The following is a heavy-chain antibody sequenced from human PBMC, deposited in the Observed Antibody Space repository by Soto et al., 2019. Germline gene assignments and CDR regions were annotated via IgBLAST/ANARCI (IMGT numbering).Heavy chain of an antibody. J-gene: IGHJ5*01. V-gene: IGHV1-69*13. CDR1: GGTFSSYA. CDR3: ARYYDFLSGQNWFDS. CDR2: IIPIFGTA. Sequence: GASVKVSCKASGGTFSSYAISWVRQAPGQGLEWMGGIIPIFGTANYAQKFQGRVTITADESTSTAYMELSSLRSEDTAVYYCARYYDFLSGQNWFDSWGQGTLVTVS. D-gene: IGHD3-3*01.